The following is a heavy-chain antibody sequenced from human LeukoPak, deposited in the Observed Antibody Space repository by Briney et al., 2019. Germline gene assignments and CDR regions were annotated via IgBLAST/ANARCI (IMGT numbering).Heavy chain of an antibody. CDR1: GGSISSYY. CDR2: IYYSGST. J-gene: IGHJ4*02. CDR3: ARSPPEGGPYYFDY. D-gene: IGHD1-14*01. V-gene: IGHV4-59*12. Sequence: SETLSLTCTVSGGSISSYYWIWIRQPPGKGLEWIGYIYYSGSTNYNSSLKSRVTISVDTSKNQFSLKLSSVTAADTAVYYCARSPPEGGPYYFDYWGQGTLVTVSS.